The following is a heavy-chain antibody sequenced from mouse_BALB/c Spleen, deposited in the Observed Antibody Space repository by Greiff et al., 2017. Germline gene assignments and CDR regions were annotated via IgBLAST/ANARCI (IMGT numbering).Heavy chain of an antibody. CDR2: INPSTGYT. CDR3: ARSKYGNFWYFDV. J-gene: IGHJ1*01. CDR1: GYTFTSYW. V-gene: IGHV1-7*01. Sequence: QVQLQQSGAELAKPGASVKMSCKASGYTFTSYWMHWVKQRPGQGLEWIGYINPSTGYTEYNQKFKDKATLTADKSSSTAYMQLSSLTSEDSAVYYCARSKYGNFWYFDVWGAGTTVTVSS. D-gene: IGHD2-10*02.